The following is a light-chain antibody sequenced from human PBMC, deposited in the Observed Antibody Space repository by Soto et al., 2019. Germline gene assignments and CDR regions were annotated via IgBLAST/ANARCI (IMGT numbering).Light chain of an antibody. J-gene: IGLJ1*01. CDR3: SSYTGNANILYV. CDR1: RRDVGAYNY. V-gene: IGLV2-8*01. Sequence: QSALIQPPSASGSPGQSVTVSCTGTRRDVGAYNYFSWYQLHPGKAPKLIISEVTKRPSGVPDRFSGSKSGNTASLTVSGLQAEDEADYHCSSYTGNANILYVFGSGTKLTVL. CDR2: EVT.